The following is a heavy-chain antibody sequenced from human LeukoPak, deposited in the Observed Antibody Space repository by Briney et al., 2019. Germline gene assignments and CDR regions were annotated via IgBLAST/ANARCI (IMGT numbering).Heavy chain of an antibody. D-gene: IGHD6-6*01. J-gene: IGHJ4*02. V-gene: IGHV3-74*01. CDR2: INTDGSST. CDR3: ARAAGSSSYDFDY. CDR1: GFTFSSYW. Sequence: GGSLRLSCAASGFTFSSYWMHWVRQAPGKGLVWVSRINTDGSSTSYADSVKGRSTISRDNAKNTLYLQMNSLRAEDTAVYYCARAAGSSSYDFDYWGQGTLVTVSS.